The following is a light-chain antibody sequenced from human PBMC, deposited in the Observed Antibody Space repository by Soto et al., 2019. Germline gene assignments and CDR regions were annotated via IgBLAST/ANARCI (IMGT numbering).Light chain of an antibody. CDR2: DVS. CDR1: SSDVGGYNY. V-gene: IGLV2-14*01. J-gene: IGLJ2*01. Sequence: QSVLTQPASVSGSPGQSITISCTGTSSDVGGYNYVSWYQQHPGKAPKLMIYDVSNRPSGVSKRFSGSKSGNTASLTISGLQAEDEADYYCSSYTSSSTSVVFGGGTKVTVL. CDR3: SSYTSSSTSVV.